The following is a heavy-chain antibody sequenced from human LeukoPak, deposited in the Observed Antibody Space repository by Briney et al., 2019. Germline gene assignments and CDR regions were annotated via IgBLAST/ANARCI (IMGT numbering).Heavy chain of an antibody. V-gene: IGHV3-30*18. Sequence: GRSLRLSCAASGFTFSRYGMHWVRQASGKGLEWVALISYDGSNKYYADSVKGRFTISRDNSKNTLYLQMNSLRPEDTAVYYCAKGEPYGSGSYPVDYWGQGTLVTVSS. CDR3: AKGEPYGSGSYPVDY. CDR2: ISYDGSNK. D-gene: IGHD3-10*01. CDR1: GFTFSRYG. J-gene: IGHJ4*02.